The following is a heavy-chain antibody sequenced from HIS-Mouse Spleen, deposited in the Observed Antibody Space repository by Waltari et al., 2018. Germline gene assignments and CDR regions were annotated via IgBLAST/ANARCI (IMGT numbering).Heavy chain of an antibody. V-gene: IGHV4-39*07. D-gene: IGHD6-13*01. CDR3: AREIPYSSSWYDWYFDL. Sequence: QLQLQESGPGLVKPSETLSLTCTASGGSLSSSSYYWGLLRQPPGKGLEWIGSIYYSGSTYYNPSLKSRVTISVDTSKNQFSLKLSSVTAADTAVYYCAREIPYSSSWYDWYFDLWGRGTLVTVSS. J-gene: IGHJ2*01. CDR2: IYYSGST. CDR1: GGSLSSSSYY.